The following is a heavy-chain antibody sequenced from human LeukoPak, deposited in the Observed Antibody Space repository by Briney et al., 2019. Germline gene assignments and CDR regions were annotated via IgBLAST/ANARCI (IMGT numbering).Heavy chain of an antibody. Sequence: GGSLRLACAASGFTVSSNYMNWVRQAPGKGLEWVSVLYRGGSTYYADSVKGRFTISRDTSKNTVYLQMNSLRAEDTAVYYCARGGARQQLVENYFDHWGQGTLVTVSS. CDR2: LYRGGST. V-gene: IGHV3-53*01. CDR3: ARGGARQQLVENYFDH. J-gene: IGHJ4*02. D-gene: IGHD6-13*01. CDR1: GFTVSSNY.